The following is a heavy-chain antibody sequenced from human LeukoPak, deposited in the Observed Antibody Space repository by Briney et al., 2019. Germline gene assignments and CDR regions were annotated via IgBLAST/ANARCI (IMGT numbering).Heavy chain of an antibody. CDR2: IRYDGSNK. V-gene: IGHV3-30*02. D-gene: IGHD1-26*01. CDR1: GFTFSSYG. Sequence: GGSLRLSCAASGFTFSSYGMHWVRQAPGKGLEWVAFIRYDGSNKYYADSVKGRFTISRDNSKNTLYLQMNSLRAEDTAVYYCAKNGFLVGATTGHDAFDIWGQGTMVTVSS. CDR3: AKNGFLVGATTGHDAFDI. J-gene: IGHJ3*02.